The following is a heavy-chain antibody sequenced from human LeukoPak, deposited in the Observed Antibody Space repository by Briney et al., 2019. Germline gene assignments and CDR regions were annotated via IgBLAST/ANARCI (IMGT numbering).Heavy chain of an antibody. Sequence: PGGSLRLSCAASGFTFSNAWMSWVRQAPGKGLEWVGRIKSKTDGGTTDYGAPVKGRFTISRDDSKNTLYLQMNSLKTEDTAVYYCTTDLGSESYYYDSSGYQYPYYFDYWGQGTLVTVSS. CDR1: GFTFSNAW. V-gene: IGHV3-15*01. D-gene: IGHD3-22*01. CDR2: IKSKTDGGTT. J-gene: IGHJ4*02. CDR3: TTDLGSESYYYDSSGYQYPYYFDY.